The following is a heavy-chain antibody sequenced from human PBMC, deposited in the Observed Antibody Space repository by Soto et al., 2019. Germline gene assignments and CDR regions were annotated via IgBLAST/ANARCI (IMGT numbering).Heavy chain of an antibody. V-gene: IGHV3-23*01. CDR2: LTADSDDT. D-gene: IGHD1-1*01. CDR1: GFTFSTHT. Sequence: EVQLLESGGTLVQPGGSLRLSCVASGFTFSTHTMNWVRQAPGKGLEWVSRLTADSDDTSYADSIKGRFTISRDNSKNTLYLQMNSLRGEDMAIYYCAKGLDRASLDFWGQGALVTVSS. J-gene: IGHJ4*02. CDR3: AKGLDRASLDF.